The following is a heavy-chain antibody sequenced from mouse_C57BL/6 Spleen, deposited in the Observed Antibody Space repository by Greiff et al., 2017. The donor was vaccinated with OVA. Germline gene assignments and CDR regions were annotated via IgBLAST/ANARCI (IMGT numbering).Heavy chain of an antibody. Sequence: VQLKQPGAELVMPGASVKLSCKASGYTFTSYWMHWVKQRPGQGLEWIGEIDPSDSYTNYNQKFKGKSTLTVDKSSSTAYMQLSSLTSEDSAVYYSATHYGSSSAWFAYWGQGTLVTVSA. CDR3: ATHYGSSSAWFAY. V-gene: IGHV1-69*01. CDR1: GYTFTSYW. D-gene: IGHD1-1*01. J-gene: IGHJ3*01. CDR2: IDPSDSYT.